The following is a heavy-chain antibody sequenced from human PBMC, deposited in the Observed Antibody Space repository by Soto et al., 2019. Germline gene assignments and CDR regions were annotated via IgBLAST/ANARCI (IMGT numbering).Heavy chain of an antibody. Sequence: QVQLQQWGAGLLKPSETLSLTCAVYGGSFSGYYWSWIRQPPGKGLEWNGEINHSGSTNYTPYLKSRVTISVDTSKNQFSLKLSSVTAADTAVYYCARVVYSSSWSVDDWGQGTLVTVSS. J-gene: IGHJ4*02. CDR1: GGSFSGYY. CDR3: ARVVYSSSWSVDD. CDR2: INHSGST. D-gene: IGHD6-13*01. V-gene: IGHV4-34*01.